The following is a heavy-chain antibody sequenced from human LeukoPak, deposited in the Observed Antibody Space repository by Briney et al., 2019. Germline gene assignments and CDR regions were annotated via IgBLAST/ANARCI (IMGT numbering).Heavy chain of an antibody. J-gene: IGHJ6*03. CDR2: IIPIFGTA. D-gene: IGHD3-10*01. CDR1: GGTFSSYA. Sequence: SVKVSCKASGGTFSSYAISWVRQAPGQGLERMGGIIPIFGTANYAQKFQGRVTITTDESTSTAYMELSSLRSEDTAVYYCARYMVRGSMGYYYYMDVWGKGTTVTVSS. V-gene: IGHV1-69*05. CDR3: ARYMVRGSMGYYYYMDV.